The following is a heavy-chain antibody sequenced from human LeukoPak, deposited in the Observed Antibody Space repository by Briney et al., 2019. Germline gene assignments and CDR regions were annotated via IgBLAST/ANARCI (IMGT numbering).Heavy chain of an antibody. D-gene: IGHD3-10*01. CDR2: MNPNSGNT. J-gene: IGHJ3*02. V-gene: IGHV1-8*01. CDR1: GYTFTSYD. CDR3: ARRPTFPRTYYYGSGTFYPRIDAFDI. Sequence: ASVKVSCKASGYTFTSYDINWVRQATGQGLEWMGWMNPNSGNTGYAQKFQGRVTMTRNTSISTAYMELSSLRSEDTAVYYCARRPTFPRTYYYGSGTFYPRIDAFDIWGQGTMVTVSS.